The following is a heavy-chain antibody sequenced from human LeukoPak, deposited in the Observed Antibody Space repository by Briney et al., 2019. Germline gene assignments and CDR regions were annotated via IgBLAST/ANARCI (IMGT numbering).Heavy chain of an antibody. D-gene: IGHD3-10*01. Sequence: PSETLSLTCTVSGVSITSNYWSWIRQPPGKGLEWIGEIHYSGSATYNPSLNSRVTISVDTSKNQFSLKMNSVTAADTAVYYCARGQWFRAFWSRGTPVTVSS. CDR2: IHYSGSA. J-gene: IGHJ4*02. V-gene: IGHV4-59*12. CDR3: ARGQWFRAF. CDR1: GVSITSNY.